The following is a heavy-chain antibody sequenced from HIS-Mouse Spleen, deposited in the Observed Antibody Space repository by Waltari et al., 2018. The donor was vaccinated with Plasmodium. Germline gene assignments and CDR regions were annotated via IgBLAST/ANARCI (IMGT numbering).Heavy chain of an antibody. CDR3: ARGLRGHYWYFDL. V-gene: IGHV4-34*01. J-gene: IGHJ2*01. CDR2: INHSGRT. CDR1: GGSFSGYY. D-gene: IGHD3-10*01. Sequence: QVQLQQWGAGLLKPSATLSLTCAVYGGSFSGYYWGWIRQPPGKGLEWIGEINHSGRTNYNPSLKIRVTISVDTSKNQFSLKLSSVTAADTAVYYCARGLRGHYWYFDLWGRGTLVTVSS.